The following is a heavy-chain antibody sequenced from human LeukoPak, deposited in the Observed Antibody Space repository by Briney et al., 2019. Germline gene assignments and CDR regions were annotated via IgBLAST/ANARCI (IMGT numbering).Heavy chain of an antibody. Sequence: GGSPRLSCAASGLSVSDYSISWIRQSPGKGPEWLSYVMSGRGYTNYADSVKGRFTISRDNAKNSVALQLDGLRADDTAVYFCTRERRGSYYAFESWGQGTLVTVSS. CDR3: TRERRGSYYAFES. D-gene: IGHD3-16*01. J-gene: IGHJ4*02. V-gene: IGHV3-11*05. CDR1: GLSVSDYS. CDR2: VMSGRGYT.